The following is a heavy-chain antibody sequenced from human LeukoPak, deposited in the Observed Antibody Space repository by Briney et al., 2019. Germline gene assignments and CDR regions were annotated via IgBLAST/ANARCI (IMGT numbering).Heavy chain of an antibody. CDR1: GGSITSHY. V-gene: IGHV4-59*11. CDR2: IYYTGST. Sequence: SEPLSLTCIVSGGSITSHYWSWIRQPPGKGLEWIGCIYYTGSTNYNSSLKSRVTISVDTSKNRFSLKLSSVTAADTAVYYCATDRERAFDIWGQGTMVTVSS. J-gene: IGHJ3*02. CDR3: ATDRERAFDI. D-gene: IGHD1-1*01.